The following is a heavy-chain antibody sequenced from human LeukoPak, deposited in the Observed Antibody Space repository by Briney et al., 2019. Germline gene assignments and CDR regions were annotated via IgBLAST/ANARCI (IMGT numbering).Heavy chain of an antibody. D-gene: IGHD6-13*01. CDR2: ISYSGST. J-gene: IGHJ3*02. CDR1: GASIRSFY. V-gene: IGHV4-59*01. CDR3: AQQVVGTSDTFDI. Sequence: SETLSLTCSVSGASIRSFYWSWIRQPPGKGLEWIGYISYSGSTKYNPSLKSRATMSADTSKSQLSLRLGSVTAADTAVYFCAQQVVGTSDTFDIWGQGTMVTVSS.